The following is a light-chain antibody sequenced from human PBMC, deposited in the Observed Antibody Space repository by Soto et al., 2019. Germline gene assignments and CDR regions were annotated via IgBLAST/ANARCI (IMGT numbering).Light chain of an antibody. V-gene: IGKV1-39*01. J-gene: IGKJ4*01. CDR1: QSISSY. CDR3: QQSYSTPPVT. Sequence: DIQMTHSPSSLSASLGDRVTITCRASQSISSYLNWYQQKPGKAPRLLIYAASSLQSGVPSRFSGSGSGTDFTLTISSLQPEDFATYYCQQSYSTPPVTFGGGTKVDI. CDR2: AAS.